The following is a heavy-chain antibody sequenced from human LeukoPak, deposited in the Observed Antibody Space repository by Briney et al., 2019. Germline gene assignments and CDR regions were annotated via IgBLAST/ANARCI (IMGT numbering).Heavy chain of an antibody. CDR3: ARRLLKPGYSSGWYAHNWFDP. CDR2: INHSGST. Sequence: PGGSLRLSCAASGFTFSTYEMNWVRQAPGKGLEWIGEINHSGSTNYNPSLKSRVTISVDTSKNQFSLKLSSVTAADTAVYYCARRLLKPGYSSGWYAHNWFDPWGQGTLVTVSS. D-gene: IGHD6-19*01. V-gene: IGHV4-34*01. CDR1: GFTFSTYE. J-gene: IGHJ5*02.